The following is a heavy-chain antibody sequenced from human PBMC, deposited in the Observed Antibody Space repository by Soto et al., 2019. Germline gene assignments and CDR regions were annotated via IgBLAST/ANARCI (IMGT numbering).Heavy chain of an antibody. J-gene: IGHJ4*02. CDR1: GGTFSSYT. CDR3: ASSPLNIPHLSIRYYFDY. CDR2: IIPILGIA. V-gene: IGHV1-69*02. Sequence: GASVKVSCKASGGTFSSYTISWVRQAPGQGLEWMGRIIPILGIANYAQKFQGRVTITADKSTSTAYMELSSLRSEDTAVYYCASSPLNIPHLSIRYYFDYWGQGTLVTVSS.